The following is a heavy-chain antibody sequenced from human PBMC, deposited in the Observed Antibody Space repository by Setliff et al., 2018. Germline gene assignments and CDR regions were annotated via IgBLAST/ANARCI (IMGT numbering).Heavy chain of an antibody. Sequence: PSETLSLTCTVSGSSISSGYIWGWIRQPPGKGLEWVGYIGHTGSINYNPSLKSRLTISRDTSKNQVSLKLNSVTATDTAVYYCARDLGHGGDSDYWGQGILVTVSS. CDR1: GSSISSGYI. V-gene: IGHV4-38-2*02. CDR2: IGHTGSI. D-gene: IGHD2-21*02. CDR3: ARDLGHGGDSDY. J-gene: IGHJ4*02.